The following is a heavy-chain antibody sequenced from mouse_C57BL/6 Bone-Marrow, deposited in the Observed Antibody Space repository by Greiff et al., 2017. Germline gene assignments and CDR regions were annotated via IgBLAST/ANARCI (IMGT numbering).Heavy chain of an antibody. Sequence: VKLQQPGAELVKPGASVKMSCKASGYTFTSYCITWVKQRPGQGLEWIGDIYPTSGRTNYNEKFKSKAILTVDTSSNTAYMQLSSLTSEDSAVFSCARSGPIGRSFDYWGQGTTLTVSS. D-gene: IGHD2-14*01. CDR3: ARSGPIGRSFDY. V-gene: IGHV1-55*01. J-gene: IGHJ2*01. CDR2: IYPTSGRT. CDR1: GYTFTSYC.